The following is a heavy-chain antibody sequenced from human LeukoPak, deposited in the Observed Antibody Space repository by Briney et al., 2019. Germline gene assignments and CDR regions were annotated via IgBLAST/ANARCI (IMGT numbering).Heavy chain of an antibody. D-gene: IGHD2-21*02. CDR2: ISSSSSTI. CDR1: GFTFSSYS. J-gene: IGHJ4*02. Sequence: GGSLRLSCAASGFTFSSYSMNWVRQAPGKGLEWVSYISSSSSTIYYADSVKGRFTISRDNAKNSLYLQMNSLRAEDTAVYYCARGTAMVLGYSDYWGQGTLVTVSS. CDR3: ARGTAMVLGYSDY. V-gene: IGHV3-48*04.